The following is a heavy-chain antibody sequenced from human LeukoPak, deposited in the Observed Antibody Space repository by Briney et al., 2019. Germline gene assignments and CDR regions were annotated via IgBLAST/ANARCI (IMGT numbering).Heavy chain of an antibody. Sequence: GGSLRLSCAASEFIFRNYWMIWVRQAPGKGLEWVANIKHDGTETNYVDSVKGRFAISRDNAKKSLYLQMNSLRAEDSAVYYCATDRDGYRKNWYRFHYWGQGTRVAVSS. J-gene: IGHJ4*02. CDR1: EFIFRNYW. V-gene: IGHV3-7*04. D-gene: IGHD5-24*01. CDR3: ATDRDGYRKNWYRFHY. CDR2: IKHDGTET.